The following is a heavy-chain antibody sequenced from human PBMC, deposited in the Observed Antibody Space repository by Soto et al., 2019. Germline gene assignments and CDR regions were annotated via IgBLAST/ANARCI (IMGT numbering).Heavy chain of an antibody. D-gene: IGHD6-13*01. J-gene: IGHJ6*02. CDR1: GFTFSSYS. CDR3: ARADSWETYYYYGMDV. CDR2: ISSSSSYI. Sequence: PGGSLRLSCAASGFTFSSYSMNWVRQAPGKGLEWVSSISSSSSYIYYADSVKGRFTISRDNAKNSLYLQMNSLRAEDTAVYYCARADSWETYYYYGMDVWGQGTTVTVSS. V-gene: IGHV3-21*01.